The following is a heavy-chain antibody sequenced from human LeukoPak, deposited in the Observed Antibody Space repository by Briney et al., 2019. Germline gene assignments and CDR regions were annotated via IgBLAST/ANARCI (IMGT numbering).Heavy chain of an antibody. CDR1: GFTFSDYY. V-gene: IGHV3-11*04. J-gene: IGHJ3*02. CDR3: ARSDDSSGYYYRSVVSGVFDI. Sequence: GGSLRLSCAASGFTFSDYYMSWIRQAPGKGLEWVSYISSSGYTIYYADSVKGRFTISRDNAKNSLYLQMNSLRDEDTSVYYCARSDDSSGYYYRSVVSGVFDIWGQGTMVTVSS. D-gene: IGHD3-22*01. CDR2: ISSSGYTI.